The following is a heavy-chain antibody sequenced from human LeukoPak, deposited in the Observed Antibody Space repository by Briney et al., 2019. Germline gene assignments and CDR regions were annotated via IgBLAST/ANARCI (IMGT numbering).Heavy chain of an antibody. CDR3: ARGYTAPKYYFDS. V-gene: IGHV1-69*04. CDR2: IIPILGIS. J-gene: IGHJ4*02. Sequence: SSVKVSCKASGDTFSSYAIIWVRQAPGQGLDWMGRIIPILGISNYAQKFQGRVTITADKSTSTAYMSLRSLRSEETDVYSCARGYTAPKYYFDSWGQGALVTVSS. CDR1: GDTFSSYA. D-gene: IGHD5-18*01.